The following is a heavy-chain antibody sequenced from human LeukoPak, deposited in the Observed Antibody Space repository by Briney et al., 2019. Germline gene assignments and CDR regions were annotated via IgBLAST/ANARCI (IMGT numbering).Heavy chain of an antibody. CDR3: ARVVVTPLEGGAFDI. CDR1: GYTFTSYG. J-gene: IGHJ3*02. V-gene: IGHV1-18*01. D-gene: IGHD2-21*02. Sequence: ASVKVSCKASGYTFTSYGISWVRQAPGQGLEWMGWISAYNGNTNYAQKLQGRVTMTTDTSTSTAYMELRSLRSDDTAVYYCARVVVTPLEGGAFDIWGQGTMVTVSS. CDR2: ISAYNGNT.